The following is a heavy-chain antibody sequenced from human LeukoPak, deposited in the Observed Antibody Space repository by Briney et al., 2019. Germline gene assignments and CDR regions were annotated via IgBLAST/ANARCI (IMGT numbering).Heavy chain of an antibody. CDR3: ATYCGGDCYSPHDAFDN. D-gene: IGHD2-21*02. CDR1: EFAFSSYW. CDR2: IKQDGSAR. V-gene: IGHV3-7*05. J-gene: IGHJ3*02. Sequence: GGSPRLSCVVSEFAFSSYWMTWVRQAPGKGLEWVANIKQDGSARYYADSVKGRFTISRDNAKNSLYLQMNSLRAEDTAMYYCATYCGGDCYSPHDAFDNWGQGTMVTVSS.